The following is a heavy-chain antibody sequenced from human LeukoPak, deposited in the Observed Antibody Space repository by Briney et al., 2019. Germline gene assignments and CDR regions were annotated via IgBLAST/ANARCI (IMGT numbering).Heavy chain of an antibody. J-gene: IGHJ3*02. V-gene: IGHV1-69*13. CDR2: IIPIFGTA. D-gene: IGHD4-17*01. Sequence: SVKVSCKASGGTFSSYAISWVRQAPGQGLEWMGGIIPIFGTANYAQKFQGRVTITADESTSTAYMELSSLRSEDTAVYYCARDLDMTTVTGAFDIWGQGTMVTVSS. CDR1: GGTFSSYA. CDR3: ARDLDMTTVTGAFDI.